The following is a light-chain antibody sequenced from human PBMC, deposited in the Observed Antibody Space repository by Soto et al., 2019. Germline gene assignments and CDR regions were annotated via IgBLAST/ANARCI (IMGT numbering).Light chain of an antibody. CDR3: QQYDYSRT. Sequence: IQITQSPSTLSASVGDTVTITCRASQSVSDSLAWYQVKPGEAPKLLIFDVSNLETGVPSRFSGSGSGTEFSLTIRXLQPDEFATYYCQQYDYSRTFGQGTKVDIK. CDR2: DVS. V-gene: IGKV1-5*01. CDR1: QSVSDS. J-gene: IGKJ1*01.